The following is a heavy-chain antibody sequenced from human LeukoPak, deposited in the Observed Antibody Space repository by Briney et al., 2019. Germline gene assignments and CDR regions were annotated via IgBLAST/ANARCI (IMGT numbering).Heavy chain of an antibody. D-gene: IGHD7-27*01. V-gene: IGHV3-33*01. CDR3: ARASTLRTGDAH. J-gene: IGHJ4*02. CDR2: LSYDGTNK. CDR1: GLTFSGYG. Sequence: GGSLRLSCAASGLTFSGYGIHWVRQAPGKGLEWVAFLSYDGTNKFYADSVKGRFTISGDNSKNTLYLQMNTLRAEDTAVYYCARASTLRTGDAHWGQGTLVTVSS.